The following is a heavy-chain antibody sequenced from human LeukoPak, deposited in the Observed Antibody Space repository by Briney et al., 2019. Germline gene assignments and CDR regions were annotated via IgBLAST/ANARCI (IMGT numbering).Heavy chain of an antibody. D-gene: IGHD6-19*01. J-gene: IGHJ4*02. CDR1: GFTFSSYA. Sequence: PGGSLRLSCAASGFTFSSYAMHWVRQAPGKGLEYVSAISSNGGSTYYADSVKGRFTISRDNSKNTLYLQMGSLRGEDMAVYYCARVAVAGHSDYWGQGTLVTVSS. CDR2: ISSNGGST. V-gene: IGHV3-64*02. CDR3: ARVAVAGHSDY.